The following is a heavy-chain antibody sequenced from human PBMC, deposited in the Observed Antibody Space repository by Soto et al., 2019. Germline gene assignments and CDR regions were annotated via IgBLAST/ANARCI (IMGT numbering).Heavy chain of an antibody. D-gene: IGHD3-22*01. Sequence: QVQLIQSGAEVKEPGASVKISCKASGYIFIKYTLHWVRQAPGQRPECMGWINVGNGNTKYSQKFQGRVIITRDTSASATYMDLRGLGPEDTAAYYCARGGEEFHYETSGYYFDYWGQGTLVTVSS. J-gene: IGHJ4*02. CDR1: GYIFIKYT. CDR3: ARGGEEFHYETSGYYFDY. V-gene: IGHV1-3*01. CDR2: INVGNGNT.